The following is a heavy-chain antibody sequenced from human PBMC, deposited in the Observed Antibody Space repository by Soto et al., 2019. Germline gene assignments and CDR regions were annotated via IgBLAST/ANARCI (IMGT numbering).Heavy chain of an antibody. D-gene: IGHD6-6*01. CDR3: ARDSWYSSSPGNGDY. Sequence: VQLVQSGAEVKKPGESLKISCKGSGYSFTSYWIGWVRQMPGKGLEWVAVIWYDGSNKYYADSVKGRFTISRDNSKNTLYLQMNSLRAEDTAVYYCARDSWYSSSPGNGDYWGQGTLVTVSS. J-gene: IGHJ4*02. CDR2: IWYDGSNK. CDR1: GYSFTSYW. V-gene: IGHV3-33*01.